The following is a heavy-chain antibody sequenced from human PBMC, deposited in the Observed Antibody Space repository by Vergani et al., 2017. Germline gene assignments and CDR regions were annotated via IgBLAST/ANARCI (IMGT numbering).Heavy chain of an antibody. J-gene: IGHJ4*02. CDR1: GFALNRHA. CDR3: VRDRGLCAGGRCYTEAWDY. CDR2: ISFDGTNE. D-gene: IGHD2-2*02. V-gene: IGHV3-30-3*01. Sequence: QVQLVESGGGVVQPGTSLRLSCVVSGFALNRHAMYLVRQAPGKGLEWVVGISFDGTNEYYPDLVKGRFTISRDIAKNTLYLQVRSLRLEDTGVYHCVRDRGLCAGGRCYTEAWDYWGQGTPVTVSS.